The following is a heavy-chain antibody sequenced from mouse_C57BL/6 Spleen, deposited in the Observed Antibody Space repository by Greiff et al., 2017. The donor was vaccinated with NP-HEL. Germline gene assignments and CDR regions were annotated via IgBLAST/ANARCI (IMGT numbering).Heavy chain of an antibody. J-gene: IGHJ2*01. CDR1: GYTFTSYW. D-gene: IGHD2-1*01. CDR3: AKGYGNPRPFYYFDY. Sequence: QVQLQQPGAELVRPGSSVKLSCKASGYTFTSYWMHWVKQRPIQGLEWIGNIDPSDSETHYNQKFKDKATLTVDKSSSTAYMQLSSLTSEDSAVYYCAKGYGNPRPFYYFDYWGQGTTLTVSS. CDR2: IDPSDSET. V-gene: IGHV1-52*01.